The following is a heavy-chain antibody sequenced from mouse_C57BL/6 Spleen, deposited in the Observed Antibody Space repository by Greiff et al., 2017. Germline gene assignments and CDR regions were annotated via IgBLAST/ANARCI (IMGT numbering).Heavy chain of an antibody. CDR2: INPSNGGT. CDR1: GYTFTSYW. V-gene: IGHV1-53*01. D-gene: IGHD1-1*01. J-gene: IGHJ4*01. Sequence: QVQLQQPGTELVKPGASVKLSCKASGYTFTSYWIHWVKQRPGQGLEWIGNINPSNGGTNYNEKFKSKATLTVDKSSSTAYMQLSSLTSEDSAVYYCAKGTYYGSSHYAMDDWGQGTSVTVSS. CDR3: AKGTYYGSSHYAMDD.